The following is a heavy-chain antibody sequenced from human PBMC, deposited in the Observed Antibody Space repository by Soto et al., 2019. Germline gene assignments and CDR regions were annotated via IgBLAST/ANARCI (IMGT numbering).Heavy chain of an antibody. D-gene: IGHD1-7*01. CDR2: ISYDGSNK. CDR3: AREAYGPTPAGTTGGYVDY. V-gene: IGHV3-30-3*01. Sequence: LRLSCAASGFTFSSYAMHWVRQAPGKVLEWVAVISYDGSNKYYADSVKGRFTISRDNSKNTLYLQMNSLRAEDTAVYYCAREAYGPTPAGTTGGYVDYWGQGTLVTVSS. J-gene: IGHJ4*02. CDR1: GFTFSSYA.